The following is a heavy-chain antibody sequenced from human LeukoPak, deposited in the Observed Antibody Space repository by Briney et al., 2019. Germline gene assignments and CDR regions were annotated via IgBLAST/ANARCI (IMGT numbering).Heavy chain of an antibody. CDR2: MNQDGSDK. V-gene: IGHV3-7*01. D-gene: IGHD3-3*01. CDR1: GFILSGYW. J-gene: IGHJ3*02. CDR3: ARDLGDFWSGRPGAFDI. Sequence: GGSLRLSCAASGFILSGYWMSWVRQAPGKGLEWVANMNQDGSDKNYVDSVRGRFTISRDNAKNSLYLQMNTLRAEDTAVYYCARDLGDFWSGRPGAFDIWGQGTMVTVSS.